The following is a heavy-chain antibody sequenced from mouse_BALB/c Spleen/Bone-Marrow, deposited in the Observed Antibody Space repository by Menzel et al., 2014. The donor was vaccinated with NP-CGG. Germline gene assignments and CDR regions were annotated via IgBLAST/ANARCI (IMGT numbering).Heavy chain of an antibody. V-gene: IGHV5-17*02. CDR2: ISSGSSTI. CDR1: GFTFSSFP. D-gene: IGHD1-1*01. CDR3: ARGAYYYGSSYDAMDY. J-gene: IGHJ4*01. Sequence: EVQLVESGGGLVQPGVSRKLSCAASGFTFSSFPPPPPPPPPPPGLAWVAYISSGSSTIYYADTVKGRFTISRDNPKNTLFLQMTSLRSEDTAMYYCARGAYYYGSSYDAMDYWGQGTSVPVSS.